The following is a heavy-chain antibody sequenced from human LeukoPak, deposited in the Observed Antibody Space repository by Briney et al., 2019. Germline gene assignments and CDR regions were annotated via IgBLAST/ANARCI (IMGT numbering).Heavy chain of an antibody. J-gene: IGHJ3*02. D-gene: IGHD5-12*01. CDR3: QSGYDAFDI. CDR1: SGSISSGDYY. CDR2: IYYSGST. V-gene: IGHV4-30-4*01. Sequence: PSETLTLTCTVSSGSISSGDYYWSWIRQPPGKGLEWIGYIYYSGSTYYNPSLKSRVTISVDTSKNQFSLKLSSATAADTAVYYCQSGYDAFDIWGQGKMVTVSS.